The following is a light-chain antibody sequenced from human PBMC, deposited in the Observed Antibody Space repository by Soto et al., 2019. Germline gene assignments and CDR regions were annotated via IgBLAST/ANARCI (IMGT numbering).Light chain of an antibody. Sequence: DIQITQSPSSVSASVGDRVTVTCRASQNISSWLAWYQQTPGKAPNLLIYGASTLQRGVPSRFSGRGSGTEFTLTISNLQPEDFAIYFCQQGNSLPFTFGPGTRVD. V-gene: IGKV1-12*01. CDR3: QQGNSLPFT. J-gene: IGKJ3*01. CDR1: QNISSW. CDR2: GAS.